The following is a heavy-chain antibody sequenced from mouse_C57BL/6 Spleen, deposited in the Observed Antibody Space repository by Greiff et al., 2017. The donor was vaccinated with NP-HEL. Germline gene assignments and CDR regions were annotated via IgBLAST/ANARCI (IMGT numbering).Heavy chain of an antibody. CDR2: IDPEDGET. D-gene: IGHD2-4*01. CDR1: GFNIKDYY. J-gene: IGHJ4*01. Sequence: VQLQQSGAELVKPGASVKLSCTASGFNIKDYYMHWVKQRTEQGLEWIGRIDPEDGETKYAPKFQGKATITADPSSNTAYLQLSSLTSEDTAVYYCARTPPRDNEYDVDYAMDYWGQGTSVTVSS. V-gene: IGHV14-2*01. CDR3: ARTPPRDNEYDVDYAMDY.